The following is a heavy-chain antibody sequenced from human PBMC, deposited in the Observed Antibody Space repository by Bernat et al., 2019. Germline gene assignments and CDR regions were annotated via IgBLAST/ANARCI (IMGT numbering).Heavy chain of an antibody. V-gene: IGHV4-59*01. Sequence: QVQLQESGPGLVKPSETLSLTCTVSGGSISSYYWSWIRQPPGKGLEWTGYIYYSGSTNYNPSLKSRVTISVDTSKNQFSLKLSSVTAADTAVYYCASARGYCSGGSCYPDGPYYFDYWGQGTLVTVSS. J-gene: IGHJ4*02. CDR2: IYYSGST. D-gene: IGHD2-15*01. CDR1: GGSISSYY. CDR3: ASARGYCSGGSCYPDGPYYFDY.